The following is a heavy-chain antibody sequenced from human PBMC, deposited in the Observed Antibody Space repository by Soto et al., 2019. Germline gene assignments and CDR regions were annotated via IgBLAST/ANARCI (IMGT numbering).Heavy chain of an antibody. J-gene: IGHJ4*02. V-gene: IGHV1-18*01. CDR1: GYTFASYA. CDR3: ARDPPAPDY. D-gene: IGHD2-2*01. Sequence: QVQLVQSGAEVKKPGASVKVSCKASGYTFASYAISWMRQAPGQGLGWMGWISAYNGNTNYAQKRQGRVTMTTDTSTSTAYMALRSLRSDVTAVYYCARDPPAPDYWGQGTLVTVSS. CDR2: ISAYNGNT.